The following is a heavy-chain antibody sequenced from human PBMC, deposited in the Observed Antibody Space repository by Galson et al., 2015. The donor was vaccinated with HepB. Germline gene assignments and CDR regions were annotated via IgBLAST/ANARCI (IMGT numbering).Heavy chain of an antibody. D-gene: IGHD1-1*01. CDR2: ISGYNSNT. V-gene: IGHV1-18*01. CDR3: ARARNPNSPPDY. J-gene: IGHJ4*02. CDR1: GYNHNNFG. Sequence: SVKVSCKASGYNHNNFGISWVRQAPGQGLEWMGWISGYNSNTEYAQMFRGRITMTADTSTNTVYMELRRLTSDDTALYYCARARNPNSPPDYWGLGILVTVSS.